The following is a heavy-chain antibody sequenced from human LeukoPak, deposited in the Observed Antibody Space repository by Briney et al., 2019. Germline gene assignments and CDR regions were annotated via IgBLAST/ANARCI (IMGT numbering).Heavy chain of an antibody. CDR3: ARTTRGDSGYGD. J-gene: IGHJ4*02. Sequence: KPSETLSLTCTVSGGSISSSSYYWGWIRQPPGKGLEWIGSISYSGGSYYTPSLRSRVTISVDTSKNQFSLKLSSVTAADTAVYYCARTTRGDSGYGDWGQGTLVTVSS. CDR2: ISYSGGS. V-gene: IGHV4-39*07. D-gene: IGHD5-12*01. CDR1: GGSISSSSYY.